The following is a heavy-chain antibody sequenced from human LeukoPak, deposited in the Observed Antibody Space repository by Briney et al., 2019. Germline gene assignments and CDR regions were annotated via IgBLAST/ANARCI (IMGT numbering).Heavy chain of an antibody. CDR1: GGSFSGYY. Sequence: PSETLSLTCAVYGGSFSGYYWSWIRQPPGKGLEWIGEINHSGSTNYNPSLKSRVTISVDTSKNQFSLKLSSVTAADTAVYYCARDGKGMDVWGQGTTVTVSS. V-gene: IGHV4-34*01. J-gene: IGHJ6*02. D-gene: IGHD1-1*01. CDR3: ARDGKGMDV. CDR2: INHSGST.